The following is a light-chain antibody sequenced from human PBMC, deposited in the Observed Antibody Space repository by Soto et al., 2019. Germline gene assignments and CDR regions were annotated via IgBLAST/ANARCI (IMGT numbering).Light chain of an antibody. J-gene: IGLJ3*02. CDR2: DVS. CDR3: CSYAGSYTWV. V-gene: IGLV2-11*01. Sequence: QSALTQPRSVSGSPGQSVTISCTGTSSDVGEYNYVSWYQQHPGKAPKLMIYDVSERPSGVPDRFSGSKSGNTASLTISGLQAEDEADYYCCSYAGSYTWVFGGGTKLTVL. CDR1: SSDVGEYNY.